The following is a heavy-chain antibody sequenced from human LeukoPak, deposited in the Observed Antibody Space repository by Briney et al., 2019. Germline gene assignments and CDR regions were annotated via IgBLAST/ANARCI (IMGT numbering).Heavy chain of an antibody. CDR2: IYHTGSA. V-gene: IGHV4-61*01. CDR3: ARGRGL. J-gene: IGHJ4*02. D-gene: IGHD3-10*01. Sequence: AKPSETLSLTCTVSGGSVSSDSHCWSWIRQTPGEGLEWIGWIYHTGSANYNPSLKSRVTISVDTSKSQFFLKLNSVTAADTAVYYCARGRGLWGQGTLVTVSS. CDR1: GGSVSSDSHC.